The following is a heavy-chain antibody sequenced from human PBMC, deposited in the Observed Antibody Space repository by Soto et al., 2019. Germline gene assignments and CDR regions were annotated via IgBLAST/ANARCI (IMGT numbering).Heavy chain of an antibody. J-gene: IGHJ4*02. CDR2: IHYSGTT. CDR3: ARAEYSYCYIYFDY. V-gene: IGHV4-30-4*01. CDR1: GGSISSNDYS. D-gene: IGHD5-18*01. Sequence: PSETLSLTCTVSGGSISSNDYSWSWIRQPPGKGLEWIGYIHYSGTTYYNPSLKSRVTISLDTSKNQFSLKLSSVTAADTAVYYCARAEYSYCYIYFDYWGQGTLVTVSS.